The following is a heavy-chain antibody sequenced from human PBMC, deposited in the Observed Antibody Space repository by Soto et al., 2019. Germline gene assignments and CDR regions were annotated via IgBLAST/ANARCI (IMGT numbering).Heavy chain of an antibody. Sequence: SETLSLTCAVYGGSFSGYYWSWIRQPPGKGLEWIGEINHSGSTYYNPSLKSRVTISVDTSKNQFSLKLSSVTAADTAVYYCARDLANWNDFPGAFDIWGQGTMVTVSS. V-gene: IGHV4-34*09. J-gene: IGHJ3*02. D-gene: IGHD1-1*01. CDR1: GGSFSGYY. CDR2: INHSGST. CDR3: ARDLANWNDFPGAFDI.